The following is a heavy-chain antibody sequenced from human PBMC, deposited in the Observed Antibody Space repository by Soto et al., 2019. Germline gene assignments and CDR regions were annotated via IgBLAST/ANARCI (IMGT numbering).Heavy chain of an antibody. J-gene: IGHJ4*02. CDR2: INPRNGDT. D-gene: IGHD2-21*02. CDR1: GYTFTGNY. V-gene: IGHV1-2*02. CDR3: VRGGGVDVVTPTRIVFDY. Sequence: QVQLVKSGAEVKKPGASVKVSCKVSGYTFTGNYMHWMRQAPGQGPEWMGWINPRNGDTDYGQKFHGRVTITRDTSISTAYMDLSRLTSDDTAIYFCVRGGGVDVVTPTRIVFDYWGQGTLLTVSS.